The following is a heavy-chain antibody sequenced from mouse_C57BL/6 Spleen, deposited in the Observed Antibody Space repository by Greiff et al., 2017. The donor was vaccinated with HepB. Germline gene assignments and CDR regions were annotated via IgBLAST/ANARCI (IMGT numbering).Heavy chain of an antibody. CDR1: GYTFTDYY. V-gene: IGHV1-76*01. CDR3: ARSSNYDAMDY. J-gene: IGHJ4*01. D-gene: IGHD2-5*01. Sequence: QVQLQQSGAELVRPGASVKLSCKASGYTFTDYYINWVKQRPGQGLEWIARIYPGSGNTYYNEKFKGKATLTAEKSSSTAYMQLSSLTSEDSAVYVCARSSNYDAMDYWGQGTSVTVSS. CDR2: IYPGSGNT.